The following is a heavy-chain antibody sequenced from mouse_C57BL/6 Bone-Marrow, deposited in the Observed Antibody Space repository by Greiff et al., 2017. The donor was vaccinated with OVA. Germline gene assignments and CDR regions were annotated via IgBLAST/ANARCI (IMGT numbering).Heavy chain of an antibody. Sequence: EVKLVESGGDLVKPGGSLKLSCAASGFTFSSYGMSWVRQTPDKRLEWVATISSGGSYTYYPDNVKGRFTISRDNAKNTLYLQMSSLKSEDTAMYYCARHPSYYGSSLYYFDYWGQGTTLTVSS. CDR2: ISSGGSYT. V-gene: IGHV5-6*01. CDR1: GFTFSSYG. CDR3: ARHPSYYGSSLYYFDY. D-gene: IGHD1-1*01. J-gene: IGHJ2*01.